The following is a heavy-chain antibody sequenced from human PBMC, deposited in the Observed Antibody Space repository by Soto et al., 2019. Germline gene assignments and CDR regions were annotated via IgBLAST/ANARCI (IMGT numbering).Heavy chain of an antibody. V-gene: IGHV4-30-4*01. D-gene: IGHD3-22*01. J-gene: IGHJ3*02. CDR1: GGSISSGDYY. CDR3: AVWVTMIVPGLLGAFDI. CDR2: IYYSGST. Sequence: SETLSLTCTVSGGSISSGDYYWSWIRQPPGKGLEWIGYIYYSGSTYYNPSLKSRVTISVDTSKNQFSLKLSSVTAADTAVYYCAVWVTMIVPGLLGAFDIWGQGTMVT.